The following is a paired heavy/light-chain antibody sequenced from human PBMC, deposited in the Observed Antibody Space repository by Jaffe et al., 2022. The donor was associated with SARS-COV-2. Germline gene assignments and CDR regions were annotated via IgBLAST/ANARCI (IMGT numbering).Heavy chain of an antibody. V-gene: IGHV1-18*01. D-gene: IGHD2-15*01. CDR1: GYTFTSYG. Sequence: QVQLVQSGAEVKKPGASVKVSCKASGYTFTSYGISWVRQAPGQGLEWMGWISAYNGNTNYAQKLQGRVTMTTDTSTSTAYMELRSLRSDDTAVYYCARAGIVARRDYYYYYGMDVWGQGTTVTVSS. CDR2: ISAYNGNT. CDR3: ARAGIVARRDYYYYYGMDV. J-gene: IGHJ6*02.
Light chain of an antibody. J-gene: IGLJ3*02. CDR3: QSADSSGTLGV. V-gene: IGLV3-25*03. Sequence: SYELTQPPSVSVSPGQTARITCSGDALPKQYAYWYQQKPGQAPVLVIYKDSERPSGIPERFSGSSSGTTVTLTISGVQAEDEADYYCQSADSSGTLGVFGGGTKLTVL. CDR1: ALPKQY. CDR2: KDS.